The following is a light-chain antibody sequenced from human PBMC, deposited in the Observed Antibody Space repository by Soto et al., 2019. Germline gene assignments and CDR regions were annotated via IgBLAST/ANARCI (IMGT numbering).Light chain of an antibody. Sequence: EIVMTQSPATLSVSPGERATLSCRASQSISSKLAWFQEKPGQAPRLLFYGASTRATCVPARFSGSGSGTEFTLTISSLQSEDFAVYFCQQYYHWWTFGQGTKVEI. J-gene: IGKJ1*01. CDR3: QQYYHWWT. CDR1: QSISSK. V-gene: IGKV3-15*01. CDR2: GAS.